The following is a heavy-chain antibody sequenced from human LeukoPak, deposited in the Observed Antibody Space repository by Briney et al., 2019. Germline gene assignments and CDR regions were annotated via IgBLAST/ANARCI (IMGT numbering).Heavy chain of an antibody. CDR1: GFTFNRYE. CDR2: INSGGSTI. CDR3: ARDPSYFDSINYSLVFDY. D-gene: IGHD3-22*01. J-gene: IGHJ4*02. Sequence: QPGGSLRLSCEASGFTFNRYEMHWVRQAPGKGLEWVSYINSGGSTILYADSVKGRFTTSRDNAKNSLHLQMNSLRAEDTAVYYCARDPSYFDSINYSLVFDYWGQGTLVTVSS. V-gene: IGHV3-48*03.